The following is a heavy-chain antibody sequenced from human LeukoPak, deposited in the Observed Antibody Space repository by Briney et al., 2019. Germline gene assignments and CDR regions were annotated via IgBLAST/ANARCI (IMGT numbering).Heavy chain of an antibody. CDR1: GFTFSSYG. D-gene: IGHD3-10*01. J-gene: IGHJ4*02. Sequence: PGGSLRLSCAASGFTFSSYGMSWVRQAPGKGLEWVSAISGSGDITYYADSVKGRFTISRDNSKNTLYLQMNSLRAEDTAVYYCAKTVSYYYGSASPRLDYWGQGTLVTVSS. CDR3: AKTVSYYYGSASPRLDY. V-gene: IGHV3-23*01. CDR2: ISGSGDIT.